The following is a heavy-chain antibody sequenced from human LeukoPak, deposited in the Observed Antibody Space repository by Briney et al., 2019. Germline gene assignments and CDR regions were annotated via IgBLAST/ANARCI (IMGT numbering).Heavy chain of an antibody. CDR1: GYTITGYY. Sequence: ASVKVSCKASGYTITGYYMYWVRQAPGQGLEWMGRINPNSGGTNYAQKFQGRVTMTRDTSISTAYMELSRLRSDDTAVYYCARDSRIAVAEDGMDFWSQGTTVTVSS. V-gene: IGHV1-2*06. CDR3: ARDSRIAVAEDGMDF. D-gene: IGHD6-19*01. CDR2: INPNSGGT. J-gene: IGHJ6*02.